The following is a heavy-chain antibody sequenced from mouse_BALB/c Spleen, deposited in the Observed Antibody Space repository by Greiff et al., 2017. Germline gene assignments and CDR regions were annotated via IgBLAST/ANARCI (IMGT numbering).Heavy chain of an antibody. CDR1: GYTFSSYW. J-gene: IGHJ1*01. Sequence: QVQLQQSGPELVKPGASVKISCKATGYTFSSYWIEWVKQRPGHGLEWIGEILPGSGSTNYNEKFKGKATFTADTSSNTAYMQLSSLTSEDSAVYYCASPGSGNYDWYFDVWGAGTTVTVSS. CDR2: ILPGSGST. CDR3: ASPGSGNYDWYFDV. V-gene: IGHV1-9*01. D-gene: IGHD2-1*01.